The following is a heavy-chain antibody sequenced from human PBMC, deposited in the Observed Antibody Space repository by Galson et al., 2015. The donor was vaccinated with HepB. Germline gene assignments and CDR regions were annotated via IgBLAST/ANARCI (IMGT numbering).Heavy chain of an antibody. CDR3: ARDRMTDRIAAAGTGSQHYYGMDV. D-gene: IGHD6-13*01. J-gene: IGHJ6*02. CDR2: ISSSSSYI. Sequence: SLRLSCAASGFTFSSYSMNWVRQAPGKGLEWVSSISSSSSYIYYADSVKGRFTISRDNAKNSLYLQMNSLRAEDTPVYYCARDRMTDRIAAAGTGSQHYYGMDVWGQGTTVTVSS. V-gene: IGHV3-21*01. CDR1: GFTFSSYS.